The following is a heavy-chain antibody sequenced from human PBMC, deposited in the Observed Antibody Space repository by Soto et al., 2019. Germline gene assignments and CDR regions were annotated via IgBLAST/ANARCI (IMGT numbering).Heavy chain of an antibody. J-gene: IGHJ6*02. CDR2: IIPIFGTA. V-gene: IGHV1-69*01. CDR3: AITYYDFWSGYYTPHYYYGMDV. Sequence: QVQLVQSGAEVKKPGSSVKVSCKASGGTFSSYAISWVRQAPGQGLEWMGGIIPIFGTANYAQKFQGRVTITADECTSTAYMELSSLRSEDTAVYYCAITYYDFWSGYYTPHYYYGMDVWGQGTTVTVSS. D-gene: IGHD3-3*01. CDR1: GGTFSSYA.